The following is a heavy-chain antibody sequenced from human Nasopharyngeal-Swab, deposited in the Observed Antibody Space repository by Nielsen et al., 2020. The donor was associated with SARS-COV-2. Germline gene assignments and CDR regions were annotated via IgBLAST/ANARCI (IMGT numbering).Heavy chain of an antibody. D-gene: IGHD2-2*02. V-gene: IGHV3-23*01. Sequence: WIRQPPGKGLEWVSAISGSGGSTYYADSVKGRFTISRDNSKNTLYLQMNSLRAEDTAVYYCAKDSCSSTSCYTWDWGGNWFDPWGQGTLVTVSS. CDR3: AKDSCSSTSCYTWDWGGNWFDP. CDR2: ISGSGGST. J-gene: IGHJ5*02.